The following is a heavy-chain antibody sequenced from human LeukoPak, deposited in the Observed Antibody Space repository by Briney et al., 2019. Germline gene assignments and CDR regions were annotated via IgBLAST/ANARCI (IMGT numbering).Heavy chain of an antibody. CDR1: GFTVSSNY. Sequence: GGSLRLSCAASGFTVSSNYMSWVRQAPGKGLEWVSVIYSGGSTYYADSVKGRFTISRDNSKNTLYLQMNSLRAEDTAVYYCARSYSGWFSPLDYWGQGTLVTVSS. CDR3: ARSYSGWFSPLDY. D-gene: IGHD6-19*01. CDR2: IYSGGST. V-gene: IGHV3-53*01. J-gene: IGHJ4*02.